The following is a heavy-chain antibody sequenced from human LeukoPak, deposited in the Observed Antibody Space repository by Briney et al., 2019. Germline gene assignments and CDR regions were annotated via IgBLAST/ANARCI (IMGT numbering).Heavy chain of an antibody. V-gene: IGHV1-2*06. D-gene: IGHD2-2*01. CDR1: GYTFTGYH. Sequence: ASVNVSCRASGYTFTGYHIHWVRQAPGQGLEWMGRINPNSGDTNYAQNFQGRVTMTRDTSINTAYMELSRLRSDDTAVYYCARDYCSSTSCLFDYWGQGTLVTVSS. J-gene: IGHJ4*02. CDR3: ARDYCSSTSCLFDY. CDR2: INPNSGDT.